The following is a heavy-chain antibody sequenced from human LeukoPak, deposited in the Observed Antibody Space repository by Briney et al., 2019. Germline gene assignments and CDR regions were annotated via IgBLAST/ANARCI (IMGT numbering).Heavy chain of an antibody. CDR1: GGTFSSYA. J-gene: IGHJ6*02. CDR3: ARDGGGRYSGYYYGMDV. V-gene: IGHV1-69*04. D-gene: IGHD2-15*01. CDR2: IIPIFGIA. Sequence: GSSVKVSCKASGGTFSSYAISWVRQAPGQGLEWMGRIIPIFGIANYAQKFQGRVTTTADKSTSTAYMELSSLRSEDTAVYYCARDGGGRYSGYYYGMDVWGQGTTVTVSS.